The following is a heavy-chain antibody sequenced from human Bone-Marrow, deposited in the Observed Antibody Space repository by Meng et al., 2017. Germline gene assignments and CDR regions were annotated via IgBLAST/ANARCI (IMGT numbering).Heavy chain of an antibody. CDR3: AGHVGYYYEGVSAFDI. D-gene: IGHD3-22*01. CDR2: IYPGDSDT. CDR1: GYSFTSYW. Sequence: GGSLRLSCKGSGYSFTSYWIGWVRQMPGKGLEWMGIIYPGDSDTRYSPSIQGQVTISADKPISTAYLQWSSLKASDTAMYYCAGHVGYYYEGVSAFDIWGQGTMVTVSS. J-gene: IGHJ3*02. V-gene: IGHV5-51*01.